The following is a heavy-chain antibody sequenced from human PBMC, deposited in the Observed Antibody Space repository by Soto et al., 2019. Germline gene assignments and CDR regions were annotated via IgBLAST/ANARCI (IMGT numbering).Heavy chain of an antibody. CDR2: IKQDGSGK. D-gene: IGHD6-13*01. J-gene: IGHJ4*02. CDR3: ASDSSSWYFLDY. Sequence: EVQLVESGGGLVQPGGSLRLSCAASGFTFSSYWMSWVRQAPGKGLEWGANIKQDGSGKYYVDSVKGRLTISRDNAKNSLYLQMNSLRAEDTAVYYCASDSSSWYFLDYWGQGTLVTVSS. V-gene: IGHV3-7*01. CDR1: GFTFSSYW.